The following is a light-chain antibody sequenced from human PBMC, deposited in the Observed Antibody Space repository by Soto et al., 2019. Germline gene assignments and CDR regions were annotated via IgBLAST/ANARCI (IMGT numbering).Light chain of an antibody. CDR1: QSVSANY. Sequence: EIVLTQSPDTLSLSPGERATLSGRASQSVSANYLAWYQQKPGQAPRLLIYGASSRATGIPDRFSGSGSGTDFTLTISRLEPEDFAVYYCKQYGSSPWTFGQGTKVEIK. CDR2: GAS. J-gene: IGKJ1*01. CDR3: KQYGSSPWT. V-gene: IGKV3-20*01.